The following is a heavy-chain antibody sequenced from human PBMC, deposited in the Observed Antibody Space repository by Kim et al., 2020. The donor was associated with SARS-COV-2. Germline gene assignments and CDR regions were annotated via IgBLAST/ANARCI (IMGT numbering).Heavy chain of an antibody. V-gene: IGHV1-3*01. CDR3: AREGSPTRVGDY. CDR2: INAGNGNT. CDR1: GYTFTSYA. D-gene: IGHD1-26*01. Sequence: ASVKVSCKASGYTFTSYAMHWVRQAPGQRLEWMGWINAGNGNTKYSQKFQGRVTITRDTSASTAYMELSSLRSEDTAVYYCAREGSPTRVGDYWGQGTLVTVSS. J-gene: IGHJ4*02.